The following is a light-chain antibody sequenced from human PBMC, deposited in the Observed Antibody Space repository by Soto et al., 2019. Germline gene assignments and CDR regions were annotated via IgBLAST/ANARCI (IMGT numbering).Light chain of an antibody. J-gene: IGLJ2*01. Sequence: QSALTQPASASGSPGQSVTISCTGTSSDVGAYNLVSWYQQYPGKVPKLIIYEVSNRPSGVSNRFSGSKSGNTASLTISGLQAEDEADYYCSSYAGSNKVVFGGGTKLTVL. CDR3: SSYAGSNKVV. CDR2: EVS. CDR1: SSDVGAYNL. V-gene: IGLV2-14*01.